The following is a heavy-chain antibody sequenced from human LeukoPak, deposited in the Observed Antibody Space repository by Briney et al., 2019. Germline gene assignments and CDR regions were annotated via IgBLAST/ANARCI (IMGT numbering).Heavy chain of an antibody. CDR2: IYSSGST. J-gene: IGHJ6*02. Sequence: SETLSLTCTVSGGSIRSYYWSWIRQPPGKGLEWIGYIYSSGSTNYNPSLKSRVTISVDTSKNQFSLNLTSVTAADTAVYYCARGFDFWSGQPMDVWGQGTTVTVSS. D-gene: IGHD3-3*01. CDR3: ARGFDFWSGQPMDV. V-gene: IGHV4-59*01. CDR1: GGSIRSYY.